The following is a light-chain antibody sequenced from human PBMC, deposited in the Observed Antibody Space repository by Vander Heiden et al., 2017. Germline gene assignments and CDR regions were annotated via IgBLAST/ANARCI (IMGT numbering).Light chain of an antibody. J-gene: IGLJ3*02. CDR1: TGTVTSGHW. CDR2: DTS. Sequence: QAVVTDEPSMIVSPGGTVTLTCGSTTGTVTSGHWPYWFQQKPGQAPTTLIYDTSNSHSWTPARFSGSLLGGLAALTLSGAQPEDEADYYCSFSYGGIVVFGGGTKLTVL. V-gene: IGLV7-46*01. CDR3: SFSYGGIVV.